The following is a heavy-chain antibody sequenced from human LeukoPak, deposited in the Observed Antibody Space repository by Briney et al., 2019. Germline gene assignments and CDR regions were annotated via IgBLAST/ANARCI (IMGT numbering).Heavy chain of an antibody. CDR2: IYPGDSDT. D-gene: IGHD6-19*01. V-gene: IGHV5-51*01. CDR3: VRPMAGLINAFDI. CDR1: GSSFTNYW. J-gene: IGHJ3*02. Sequence: GESLKISCQGSGSSFTNYWIGWVRQMPGKGLEWMGIIYPGDSDTRYSPSFQGQVTISADKSISTAYLQWSSLKASDTAIYYCVRPMAGLINAFDIWGQGTMVTVSS.